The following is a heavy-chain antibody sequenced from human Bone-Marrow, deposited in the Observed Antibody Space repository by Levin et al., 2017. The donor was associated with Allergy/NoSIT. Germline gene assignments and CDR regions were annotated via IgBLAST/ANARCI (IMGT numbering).Heavy chain of an antibody. Sequence: GESLKISCVASRSTSYAMHWVRQAPGKGLEWVAVLSFDGSNEYYADSVKGRFIISRDHSKNTLYLQMNSLRPDDTATYFCAKDMGDGSVRYYGGDVWGQGTTVIVYS. CDR1: RSTSYA. CDR3: AKDMGDGSVRYYGGDV. J-gene: IGHJ6*02. D-gene: IGHD3-16*01. CDR2: LSFDGSNE. V-gene: IGHV3-30*04.